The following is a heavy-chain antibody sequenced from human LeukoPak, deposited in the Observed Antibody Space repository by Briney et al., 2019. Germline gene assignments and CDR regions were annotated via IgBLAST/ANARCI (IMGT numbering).Heavy chain of an antibody. D-gene: IGHD5-18*01. Sequence: GGSLRLSCAASGFAFSDYYISWIRQAPGKGLEWVSYISSSGSTIYYADSVKGRFTISRDNAKNSLYLQMNSLRAEDTAVYYCARGWGYSYGYSPFDYWGQGTLVTVSS. V-gene: IGHV3-11*01. J-gene: IGHJ4*02. CDR1: GFAFSDYY. CDR2: ISSSGSTI. CDR3: ARGWGYSYGYSPFDY.